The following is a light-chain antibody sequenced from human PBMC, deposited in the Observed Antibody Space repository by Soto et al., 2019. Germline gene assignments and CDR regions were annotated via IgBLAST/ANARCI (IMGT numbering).Light chain of an antibody. CDR1: SSDIGDYNY. Sequence: QSALTQPPSASGSPGQSVAISCSGTSSDIGDYNYVSWYQPHPGKAPKLMIYDVSKRPSGVPDRFSGSKSGNTASLTVSGLQADDEADYYCTSYAGSNNFVVFGGGTKLTVL. CDR2: DVS. V-gene: IGLV2-8*01. J-gene: IGLJ2*01. CDR3: TSYAGSNNFVV.